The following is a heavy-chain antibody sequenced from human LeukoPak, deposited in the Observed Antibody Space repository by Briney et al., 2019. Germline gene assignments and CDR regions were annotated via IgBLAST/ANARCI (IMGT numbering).Heavy chain of an antibody. CDR3: ARGDDYYDSSGYSFDY. V-gene: IGHV4-59*12. Sequence: SETLSLTCTVSGGSISTYYWSWIRQSPGKGLEWIAYIDYRGSTTYNPSLRSRVTISVDRSKNQFSLKLSSVTAADTAVYYCARGDDYYDSSGYSFDYWGQGTLVTVSS. CDR1: GGSISTYY. J-gene: IGHJ4*02. CDR2: IDYRGST. D-gene: IGHD3-22*01.